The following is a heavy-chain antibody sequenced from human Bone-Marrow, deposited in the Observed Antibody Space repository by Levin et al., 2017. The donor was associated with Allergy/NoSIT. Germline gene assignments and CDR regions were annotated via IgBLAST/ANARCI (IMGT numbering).Heavy chain of an antibody. V-gene: IGHV4-61*01. CDR1: GASLNSGSNH. Sequence: SSETLSLTCTVSGASLNSGSNHWSWIRQSPGKGLEWIGHFDYSGRTIYNPSLRSRVTISVDTSKNQFSLTLTSVTAADTAVYYCARDLDYYYYMDVWGKGTTVTVSS. J-gene: IGHJ6*03. CDR2: FDYSGRT. CDR3: ARDLDYYYYMDV.